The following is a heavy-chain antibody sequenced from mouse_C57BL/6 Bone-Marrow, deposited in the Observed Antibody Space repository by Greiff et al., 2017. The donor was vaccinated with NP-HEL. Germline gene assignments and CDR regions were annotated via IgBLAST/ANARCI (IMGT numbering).Heavy chain of an antibody. CDR3: ARLPLRLYCAMDY. CDR2: ISSGGSYT. D-gene: IGHD1-1*01. J-gene: IGHJ4*01. V-gene: IGHV5-6*01. CDR1: GFTFSSYG. Sequence: EVMLVESGGDLVKPGGSLKLSCAASGFTFSSYGMSWVRQTPDKRLEWVATISSGGSYTYYQDSVKGRFTISRDHAKNTLYLQMSSLKAEDTAMYFCARLPLRLYCAMDYWGQGTSVTVSS.